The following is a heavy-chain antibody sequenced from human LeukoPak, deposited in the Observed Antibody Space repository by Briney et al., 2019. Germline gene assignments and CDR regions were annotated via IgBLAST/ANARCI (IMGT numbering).Heavy chain of an antibody. CDR2: IYYTGSA. CDR1: GASISGSGYY. V-gene: IGHV4-39*01. CDR3: VKSGGYGLIDY. D-gene: IGHD6-19*01. Sequence: SETLSLTCAVSGASISGSGYYLGWIRQPPGKGLEWIGNIYYTGSAYYNASLQSRVTISIDMSKNQFSLRLSSVTAADTAMYYCVKSGGYGLIDYWGQGTLVTVSS. J-gene: IGHJ4*02.